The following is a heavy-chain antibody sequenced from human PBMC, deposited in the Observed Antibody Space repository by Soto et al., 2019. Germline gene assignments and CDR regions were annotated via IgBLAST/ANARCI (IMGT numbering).Heavy chain of an antibody. V-gene: IGHV4-30-2*03. Sequence: SETLSLTCDVSVHTISTGGYTWTWIRRPPVKALEWIRHTYHSGNSHDNPSLKSRVIISADTSMNVFSLRLSSVTAADTAVYYCASLNVYCVSTGCHGYYGMDVWGQGTTVTVSS. CDR1: VHTISTGGYT. J-gene: IGHJ6*02. CDR3: ASLNVYCVSTGCHGYYGMDV. CDR2: TYHSGNS. D-gene: IGHD2-2*01.